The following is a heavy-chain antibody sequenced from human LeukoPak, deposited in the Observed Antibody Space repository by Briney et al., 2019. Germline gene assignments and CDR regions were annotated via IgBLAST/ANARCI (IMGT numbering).Heavy chain of an antibody. CDR2: IYHSGST. CDR3: ASSSWFNVPIDY. J-gene: IGHJ4*02. CDR1: GYSISSGYY. D-gene: IGHD6-13*01. V-gene: IGHV4-38-2*02. Sequence: SETLSLTCTVSGYSISSGYYWGWIRQPPGKGLEWIGSIYHSGSTYYNPSLKSRVTISVDTSKNQFSLKLSSVTAADTAVYYCASSSWFNVPIDYWGQGTLVTVSS.